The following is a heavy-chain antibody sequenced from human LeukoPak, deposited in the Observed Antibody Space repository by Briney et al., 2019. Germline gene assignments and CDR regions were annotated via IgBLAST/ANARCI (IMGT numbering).Heavy chain of an antibody. CDR3: ASTNGGYYFDY. Sequence: PGESLRLSCAASGFTFSSYWMSWVRQAPGKGLEWVANIKQDGSEKYYVDSVKGRFTISRDNAKNSLYLQMNSLRAEDTAVYYCASTNGGYYFDYWGQGTLVTVSS. V-gene: IGHV3-7*01. CDR2: IKQDGSEK. CDR1: GFTFSSYW. J-gene: IGHJ4*02. D-gene: IGHD2-2*01.